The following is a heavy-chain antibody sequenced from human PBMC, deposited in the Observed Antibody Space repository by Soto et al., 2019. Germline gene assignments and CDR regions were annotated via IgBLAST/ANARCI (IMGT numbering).Heavy chain of an antibody. D-gene: IGHD3-22*01. V-gene: IGHV4-34*01. Sequence: QLQLHQWGAGLLKPSETKSLTCDVYGGSFNDYYWTWIRQPPGKGLEWIGEINHSGKTNYNPSLKSRVTISVDTPKNQFFLKLNSGTAADTAVYFCARQDNGDYSSSYAFDIWGLGTLVTVSS. CDR1: GGSFNDYY. CDR2: INHSGKT. CDR3: ARQDNGDYSSSYAFDI. J-gene: IGHJ3*02.